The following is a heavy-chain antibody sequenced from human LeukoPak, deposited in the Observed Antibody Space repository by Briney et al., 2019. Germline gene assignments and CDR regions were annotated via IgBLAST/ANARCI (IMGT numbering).Heavy chain of an antibody. D-gene: IGHD3-3*01. J-gene: IGHJ4*02. V-gene: IGHV4-59*01. CDR3: ARLHWSGYFDY. Sequence: SETLSLTCTVSGGSISSYYWSWIRQPPGKGLEWIGYIYYSGSTNYNPSLKSRVTISVDTSKNQFSLKLSSVTAADTAVYYCARLHWSGYFDYWGQGTLVTVSS. CDR1: GGSISSYY. CDR2: IYYSGST.